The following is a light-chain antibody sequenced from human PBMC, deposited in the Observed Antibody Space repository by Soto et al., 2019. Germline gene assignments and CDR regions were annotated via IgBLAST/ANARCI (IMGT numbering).Light chain of an antibody. CDR2: DAS. J-gene: IGKJ5*01. Sequence: EILLTQSPATLSWSPGERATLSCRASQSVSSYLAWYQQNPGQAPRLLISDASNRATGIPARFSGSGSGTDFTLTISSLEPEDFAVYYCQQRSNWPPITFGQGTRLEIK. CDR1: QSVSSY. V-gene: IGKV3-11*01. CDR3: QQRSNWPPIT.